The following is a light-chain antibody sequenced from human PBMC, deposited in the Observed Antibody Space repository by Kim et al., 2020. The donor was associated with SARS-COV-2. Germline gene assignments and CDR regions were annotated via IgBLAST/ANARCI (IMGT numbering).Light chain of an antibody. Sequence: SYELTQPPSVSVAPGKTARITCGGNNIGSKSVHWYQQKPGQAPVLVIYYDSDRPSGNPERFSGSNSGNTATLTISRVEAGDEADYYCQVWDSSSDRVFGGGTQLTVL. CDR1: NIGSKS. V-gene: IGLV3-21*04. CDR3: QVWDSSSDRV. J-gene: IGLJ2*01. CDR2: YDS.